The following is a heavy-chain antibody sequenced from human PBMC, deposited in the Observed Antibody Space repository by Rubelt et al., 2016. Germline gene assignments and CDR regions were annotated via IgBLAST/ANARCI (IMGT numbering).Heavy chain of an antibody. CDR2: ISSSSTTI. CDR3: VRDESHWAMDV. Sequence: EVQLLESGGGLVQPGGSLRLSCAASGFTFSDYAMSWVRQAPGKGLEWVSLISSSSTTIFYADSVKGRFVISRDNAKNSLFLQMNSLRVEDTAVYYCVRDESHWAMDVWGQGTTVSVSS. CDR1: GFTFSDYA. V-gene: IGHV3-48*01. J-gene: IGHJ6*02. D-gene: IGHD7-27*01.